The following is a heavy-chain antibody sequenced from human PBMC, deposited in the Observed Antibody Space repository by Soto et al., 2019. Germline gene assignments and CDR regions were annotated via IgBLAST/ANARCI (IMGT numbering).Heavy chain of an antibody. J-gene: IGHJ1*01. CDR3: AKVDGIAARKYFQH. CDR1: VGSITCYY. D-gene: IGHD6-6*01. Sequence: ASETLSLTCTVSVGSITCYYWSWIRQSPGKGLEWIGCSYYTGATNYNPSLKSRVTISVGTSKNQVSLTLSSATAADTAVYYCAKVDGIAARKYFQHWGQGTLVTVSS. V-gene: IGHV4-59*01. CDR2: SYYTGAT.